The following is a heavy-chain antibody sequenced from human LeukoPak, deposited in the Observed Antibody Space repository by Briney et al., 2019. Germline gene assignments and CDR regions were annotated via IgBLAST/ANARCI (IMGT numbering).Heavy chain of an antibody. J-gene: IGHJ3*02. CDR1: GGSISSSSYY. Sequence: PSETLSLTCTVSGGSISSSSYYWGWIRQPPGKGLEWIGSIYYSGSTYYNPSLKSRVTISVDTSKNQFSLKLSSVTAADTAVYYCARDRNSSSLPRIHDAFDIWGQGTMVTVSS. V-gene: IGHV4-39*07. CDR2: IYYSGST. CDR3: ARDRNSSSLPRIHDAFDI. D-gene: IGHD6-6*01.